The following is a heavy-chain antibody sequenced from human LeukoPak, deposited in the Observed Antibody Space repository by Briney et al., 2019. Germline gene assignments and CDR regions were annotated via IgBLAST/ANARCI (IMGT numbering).Heavy chain of an antibody. Sequence: GGSLRLSCAASGFTFDDYAMHWVRQAPGKGLEWVSGISWNSGSIGYADSVKGRFTISRDNAKKSLYLLMNSLRTEDTALYYCAKDVRAVAGTQFDYWGQGTLVTVSS. V-gene: IGHV3-9*01. D-gene: IGHD6-19*01. CDR1: GFTFDDYA. CDR2: ISWNSGSI. J-gene: IGHJ4*02. CDR3: AKDVRAVAGTQFDY.